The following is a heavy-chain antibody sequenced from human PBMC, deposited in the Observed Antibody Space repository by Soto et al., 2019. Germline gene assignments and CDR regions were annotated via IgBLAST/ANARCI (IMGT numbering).Heavy chain of an antibody. J-gene: IGHJ5*02. CDR2: IYYSGST. CDR3: ARAGYNYGLGGFDP. Sequence: QVHLQESGPGLVKPSQTLSLTCTVSGGSISSGDYYWSWIRQPPGKGLEWIGSIYYSGSTYYNPSLNSRVTISLATSQDPSPLKLSSAPAAATAVYYCARAGYNYGLGGFDPWGQGTLVTVSS. V-gene: IGHV4-30-4*01. CDR1: GGSISSGDYY. D-gene: IGHD5-18*01.